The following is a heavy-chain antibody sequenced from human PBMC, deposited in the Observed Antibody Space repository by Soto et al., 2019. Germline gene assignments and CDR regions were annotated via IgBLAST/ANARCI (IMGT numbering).Heavy chain of an antibody. D-gene: IGHD1-26*01. J-gene: IGHJ3*02. Sequence: QVQLVQSGAEVKKPGSSVKVSCKASGGTFDSDAITWVRQAPGQGLEWMGGIIPIFGTTDYAQKLQGRVTITADESTTTAYMELSSLRSEDTAVYYCAREASVGPKRGVFDIWGQGTMVTVSS. CDR2: IIPIFGTT. V-gene: IGHV1-69*12. CDR3: AREASVGPKRGVFDI. CDR1: GGTFDSDA.